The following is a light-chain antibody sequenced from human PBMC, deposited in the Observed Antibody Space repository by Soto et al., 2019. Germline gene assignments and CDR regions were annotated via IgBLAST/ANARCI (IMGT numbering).Light chain of an antibody. V-gene: IGKV3-20*01. Sequence: EIVLTQSPGTLSLSPVERATLSCRASQSISSIYLAWYRQKPGQAPRLLIYAASSRATGIPDRFSGSGSGTDFTLTISRLEPEDFAVYYCQQYYASSWTFGQGTRVEIK. CDR1: QSISSIY. J-gene: IGKJ1*01. CDR3: QQYYASSWT. CDR2: AAS.